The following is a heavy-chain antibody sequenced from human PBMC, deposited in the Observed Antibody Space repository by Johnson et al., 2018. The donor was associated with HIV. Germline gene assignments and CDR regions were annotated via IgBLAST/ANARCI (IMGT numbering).Heavy chain of an antibody. J-gene: IGHJ3*01. CDR3: ARDASRGPV. V-gene: IGHV3-9*01. CDR1: GFTFGDYA. Sequence: VQLVESGGGLVQPGRSLRLSCAASGFTFGDYAMHWVRQAPGKGLEWVSGIRWSTVYYADSVKGRFTLSRDNAKNSLFLQMNSLRVEDTAVYYCARDASRGPVWGQGTMVTVSS. CDR2: IRWSTV.